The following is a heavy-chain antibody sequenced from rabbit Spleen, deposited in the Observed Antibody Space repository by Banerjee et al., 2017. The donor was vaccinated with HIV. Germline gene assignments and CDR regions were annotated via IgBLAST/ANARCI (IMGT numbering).Heavy chain of an antibody. Sequence: QEQLEESGGDLVKPEGSLTLTCTASGFSFSSSDYVCWVRQAPGKGLEWISCIAGSSSGFTYSATWAKGRFTCSKTSSTTVTLQMTSLTAADTATYFCARGASGSGYYSLWGQGTLVTVS. CDR3: ARGASGSGYYSL. CDR2: IAGSSSGFT. V-gene: IGHV1S45*01. D-gene: IGHD1-1*01. J-gene: IGHJ3*01. CDR1: GFSFSSSDY.